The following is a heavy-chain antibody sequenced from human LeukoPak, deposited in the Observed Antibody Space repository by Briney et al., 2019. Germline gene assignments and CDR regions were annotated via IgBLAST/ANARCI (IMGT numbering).Heavy chain of an antibody. CDR2: MNPNSGNT. D-gene: IGHD2-2*01. Sequence: ASVTVSCPASGYTFTSYDINWVRQATGQGLEWMGWMNPNSGNTGYAQKFQGRVTMTRNTSISTAYMELSSLRSEDTAVYYCARRYCSSTSCHYFDYWGQGTLVTVSS. CDR3: ARRYCSSTSCHYFDY. V-gene: IGHV1-8*01. J-gene: IGHJ4*02. CDR1: GYTFTSYD.